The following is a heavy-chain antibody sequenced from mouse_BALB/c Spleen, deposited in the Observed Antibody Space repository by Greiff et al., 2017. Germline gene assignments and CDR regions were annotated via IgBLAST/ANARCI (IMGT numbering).Heavy chain of an antibody. J-gene: IGHJ1*01. CDR2: INPYNDGT. V-gene: IGHV1-14*01. D-gene: IGHD1-1*01. CDR3: AREYYGSSYGYFDV. Sequence: EVKLMESGPELVKPGASVKMSCKASGYTFTSYVMHWVKQKPGQGLEWIGYINPYNDGTKYNEKFKGKATLTSDKSSSTAYMELSSLTSEDSAVYYCAREYYGSSYGYFDVWGAGTTVTVSS. CDR1: GYTFTSYV.